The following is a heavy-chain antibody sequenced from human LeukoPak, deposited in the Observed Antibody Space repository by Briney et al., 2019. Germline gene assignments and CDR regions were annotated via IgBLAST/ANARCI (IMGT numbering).Heavy chain of an antibody. CDR1: GGSISSYY. D-gene: IGHD2-2*01. Sequence: PSETLSLTCTVSGGSISSYYWSWIRQPAGKGLEWIGRIYTSGSTNYNPSLKSRVTMSVDTSKNQFSLKLSSVTAADTAVYYCAREGVEVVPTGFDYWGQGTLVTVSS. V-gene: IGHV4-4*07. J-gene: IGHJ4*02. CDR2: IYTSGST. CDR3: AREGVEVVPTGFDY.